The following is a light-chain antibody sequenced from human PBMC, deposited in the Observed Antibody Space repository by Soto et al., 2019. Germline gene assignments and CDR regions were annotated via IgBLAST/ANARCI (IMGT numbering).Light chain of an antibody. CDR3: CSYAGTYPGV. V-gene: IGLV2-11*01. CDR2: DVS. CDR1: SSDVGRYSY. Sequence: LTQPRSVSGSPGQSVSISCTGTSSDVGRYSYVSWYQQHPGKAPKLMIYDVSERPSGVPDRFSGSKSGNTASLTISGLQADDEADYYCCSYAGTYPGVFGTGTKVTVL. J-gene: IGLJ1*01.